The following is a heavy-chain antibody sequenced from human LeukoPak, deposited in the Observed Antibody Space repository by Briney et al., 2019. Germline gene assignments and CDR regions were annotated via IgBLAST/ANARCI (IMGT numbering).Heavy chain of an antibody. CDR3: ARGGRRGYSYGATL. CDR1: GGSISSGSYY. J-gene: IGHJ4*02. V-gene: IGHV4-61*02. Sequence: SETLSLTCTVSGGSISSGSYYWSWIRQPAGKGLEWIGRIYTSGSTNFNPSLKSRVTISVDTSKNQFSLKLSSVTAADTAVYYCARGGRRGYSYGATLWGQETLVTVSS. D-gene: IGHD5-18*01. CDR2: IYTSGST.